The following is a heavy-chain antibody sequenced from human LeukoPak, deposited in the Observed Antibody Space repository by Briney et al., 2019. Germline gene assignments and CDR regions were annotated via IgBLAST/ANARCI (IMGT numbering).Heavy chain of an antibody. D-gene: IGHD3-10*01. V-gene: IGHV3-48*02. CDR3: ARDEYGSGESGAYDI. CDR1: GFTFSSYS. J-gene: IGHJ3*02. CDR2: ISSSSSTI. Sequence: TGGSLRLSCAASGFTFSSYSMNWVRQAPGKGLEWVSYISSSSSTIYYADSVKGRFTISRDNAKNSLYLQMNSLRDEDTAVYYCARDEYGSGESGAYDIWGQGTMVTVSS.